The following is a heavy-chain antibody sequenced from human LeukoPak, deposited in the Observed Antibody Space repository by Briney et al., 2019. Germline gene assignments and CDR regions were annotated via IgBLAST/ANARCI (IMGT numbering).Heavy chain of an antibody. Sequence: PGGSLRLSRAASGFTFNSYWMVWFRQAPGKGLVWVSCINPDGSWTLHADSVKGRFAISRDYARNTLYLQMNSLGVEDTAMYYCARYEQRPGVTASDHWSQGTLVSVSS. CDR1: GFTFNSYW. CDR3: ARYEQRPGVTASDH. J-gene: IGHJ5*02. V-gene: IGHV3-74*01. D-gene: IGHD2-21*02. CDR2: INPDGSWT.